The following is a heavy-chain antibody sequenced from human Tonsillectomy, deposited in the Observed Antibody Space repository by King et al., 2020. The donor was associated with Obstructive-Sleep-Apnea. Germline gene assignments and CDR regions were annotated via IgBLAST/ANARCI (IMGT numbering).Heavy chain of an antibody. V-gene: IGHV3-30*04. CDR2: ISYDGSKK. Sequence: QVQLVESGGGVVQPGRSLRLSCAASGFTFSNYAMHWVRQAPGKGLEWVTVISYDGSKKYYADSVKGRFTISRDNSKSTLYLHMNSLRDEDTAVYYCARDWGVLVEQSAEPIYWFDPWGQGTLVTVSS. CDR1: GFTFSNYA. D-gene: IGHD3-16*01. J-gene: IGHJ5*02. CDR3: ARDWGVLVEQSAEPIYWFDP.